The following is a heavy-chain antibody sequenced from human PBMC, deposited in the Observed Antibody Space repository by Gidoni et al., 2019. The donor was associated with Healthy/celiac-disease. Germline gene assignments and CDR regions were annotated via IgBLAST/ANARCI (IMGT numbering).Heavy chain of an antibody. CDR3: ARGGCSSTSCYQGGDDY. CDR2: ISISSSTI. D-gene: IGHD2-2*01. Sequence: EVQLVESGGGLVQPGGYLRLSCAASGFTFSIYSMNWVRQAPGKWLVWVSYISISSSTIYYADSVNGRFTISRDNANNSLYLQMNRLIAEDTAVYYCARGGCSSTSCYQGGDDYWGQGTLVTVSS. V-gene: IGHV3-48*01. J-gene: IGHJ4*02. CDR1: GFTFSIYS.